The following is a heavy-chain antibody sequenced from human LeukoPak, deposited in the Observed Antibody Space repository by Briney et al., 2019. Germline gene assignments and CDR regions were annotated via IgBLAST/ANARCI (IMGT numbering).Heavy chain of an antibody. CDR2: INPNSGGT. Sequence: GASVKVSCKASGYTFTGYYMHWVRQAPGQGLEWMGWINPNSGGTNYAQELQGRVTMTTDTSTSTAYMELRSLRSDDTAVYYCARDNRRYCSSTSCYLYYWGQGTLVTVSS. J-gene: IGHJ4*02. V-gene: IGHV1-2*02. CDR3: ARDNRRYCSSTSCYLYY. CDR1: GYTFTGYY. D-gene: IGHD2-2*01.